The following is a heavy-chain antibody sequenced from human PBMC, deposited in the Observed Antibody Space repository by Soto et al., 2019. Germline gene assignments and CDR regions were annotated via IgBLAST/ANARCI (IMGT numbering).Heavy chain of an antibody. J-gene: IGHJ3*01. Sequence: EVQLVESGGGLVQPGGSLRLSCAVSGLTFSAFWMRWVRQAPGKGLEWVANIKQDGSEKYYVASVKGRFTISRDNAKNTLYLQMDSLRAEDTAMYYCARDKIASALWGQGTMVTVSS. CDR2: IKQDGSEK. V-gene: IGHV3-7*01. CDR1: GLTFSAFW. CDR3: ARDKIASAL.